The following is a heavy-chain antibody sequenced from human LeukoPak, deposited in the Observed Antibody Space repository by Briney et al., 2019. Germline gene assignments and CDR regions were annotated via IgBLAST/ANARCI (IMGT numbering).Heavy chain of an antibody. CDR3: AKVFNQGDYYGSGSSLYYFDY. D-gene: IGHD3-10*01. CDR2: ISWNSGSI. Sequence: GGSLRLSCAASGFTFDDYAMHWVRQAPGKGLEWVSGISWNSGSIGYADSVKGRFTISRDNAKNSLYLQMNSLRAEDTALYHCAKVFNQGDYYGSGSSLYYFDYWGQGTLVTVSS. J-gene: IGHJ4*02. V-gene: IGHV3-9*01. CDR1: GFTFDDYA.